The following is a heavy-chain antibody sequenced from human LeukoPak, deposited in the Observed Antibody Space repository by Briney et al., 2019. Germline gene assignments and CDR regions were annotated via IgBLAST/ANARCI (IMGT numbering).Heavy chain of an antibody. CDR1: GYTFTGYY. CDR2: INPNSGGT. V-gene: IGHV1-2*02. Sequence: ASVKVSCKASGYTFTGYYMHWVRQAPGQGLEWMGWINPNSGGTNYVQKFQGRVTMTRDTSISTAYMELSRLRSDDTAVYYCARVPALAAAQDYWGQGTLVTISS. D-gene: IGHD6-13*01. J-gene: IGHJ4*02. CDR3: ARVPALAAAQDY.